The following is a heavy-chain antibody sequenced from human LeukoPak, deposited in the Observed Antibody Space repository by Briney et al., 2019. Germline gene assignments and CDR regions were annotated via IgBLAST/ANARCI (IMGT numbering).Heavy chain of an antibody. CDR3: ARGRPEWLLVFYYYYYMDV. Sequence: SETLSLTCAVYGGSFSSYYWSWIRQPPGKGLEWIGEINHSGSTNYNPSLTSRVTISVDTSKNQFSLKLSSVTAADTAVYYCARGRPEWLLVFYYYYYMDVWGKGTTVTVSS. CDR2: INHSGST. D-gene: IGHD3-3*01. CDR1: GGSFSSYY. J-gene: IGHJ6*03. V-gene: IGHV4-34*01.